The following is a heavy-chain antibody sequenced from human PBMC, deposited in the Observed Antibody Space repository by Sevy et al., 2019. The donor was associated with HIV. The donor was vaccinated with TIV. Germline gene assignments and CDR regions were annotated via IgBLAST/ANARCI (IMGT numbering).Heavy chain of an antibody. CDR2: ISNSGANT. CDR3: AKEWTLLSDWYGEFDY. CDR1: GFTFTNYG. V-gene: IGHV3-23*01. Sequence: GGSLRLSCAASGFTFTNYGMHWVRQAPGKGLEWVSGISNSGANTYYADSVSVRFTVSRNNSKNTEYLQLNSLRAEDTAIYYCAKEWTLLSDWYGEFDYWGQGTLVTVSS. D-gene: IGHD6-19*01. J-gene: IGHJ4*02.